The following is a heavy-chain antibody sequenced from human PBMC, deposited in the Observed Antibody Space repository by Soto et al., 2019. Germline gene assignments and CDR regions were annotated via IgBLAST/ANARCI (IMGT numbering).Heavy chain of an antibody. CDR2: INPNSGGS. CDR1: GYTFTGYY. CDR3: ARGDYDILTGYFGFCWFDP. Sequence: SVKVSCKASGYTFTGYYMHWVRQAPGQGLEWMGWINPNSGGSNYAQKFQGRVTMTRDTSISTAYMELSRLRSDDTAVYYCARGDYDILTGYFGFCWFDPWGQGTLVTVSS. J-gene: IGHJ5*02. V-gene: IGHV1-2*02. D-gene: IGHD3-9*01.